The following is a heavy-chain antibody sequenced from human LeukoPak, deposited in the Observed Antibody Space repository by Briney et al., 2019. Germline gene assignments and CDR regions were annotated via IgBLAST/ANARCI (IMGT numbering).Heavy chain of an antibody. CDR1: GFTFSSYA. J-gene: IGHJ6*02. V-gene: IGHV3-30-3*01. CDR2: ISYDGSNK. Sequence: GGSLRLSCAASGFTFSSYAMHWVRQAPGKGLEWVAVISYDGSNKYYADSVKGRFTISRDNSKNTLYLQMNSLRAEDTAVYYCAREGRSTKNYYYYGMDVWGQGTTVTVSS. CDR3: AREGRSTKNYYYYGMDV. D-gene: IGHD2-8*01.